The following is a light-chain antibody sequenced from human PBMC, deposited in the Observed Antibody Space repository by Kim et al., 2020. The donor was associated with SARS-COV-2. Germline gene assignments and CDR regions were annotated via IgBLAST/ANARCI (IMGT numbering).Light chain of an antibody. CDR1: KLGDKY. V-gene: IGLV3-1*01. CDR2: QDS. Sequence: SYELTQPPSVSVSPGQTASITCSGDKLGDKYACWYQQKPGQSPVLVIYQDSKRPSGIPERSSGSNSGNTATLTISGTQAMDEDDFYCQAWDSSVVFGGGT. CDR3: QAWDSSVV. J-gene: IGLJ2*01.